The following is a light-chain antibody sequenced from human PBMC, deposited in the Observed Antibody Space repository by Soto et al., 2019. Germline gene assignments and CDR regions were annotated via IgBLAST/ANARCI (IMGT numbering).Light chain of an antibody. V-gene: IGLV2-23*02. CDR1: SSDVGSSNL. Sequence: QSALTQPASVSGSPGQSITISCTGTSSDVGSSNLVSWYQHPPDKAPKVIIYEVSKRPSGVSDRFSGSKSGNTAYLTISGLQPEDDADYHFCSFVGHSLSVVFGGGTKLTVL. CDR2: EVS. J-gene: IGLJ2*01. CDR3: CSFVGHSLSVV.